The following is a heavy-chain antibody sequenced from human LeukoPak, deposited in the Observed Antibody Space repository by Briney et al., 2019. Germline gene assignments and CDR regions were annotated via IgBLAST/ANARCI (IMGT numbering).Heavy chain of an antibody. CDR1: GDSINNYY. CDR2: IYSTWST. D-gene: IGHD2/OR15-2a*01. Sequence: SETLSLACTVSGDSINNYYWSWIRQPAGKGLEWIGRIYSTWSTNYNPSLKSRVTMSVDTSKNQFSLKLSSVTAADTAVYYCAKVRYGTFNWFDPWGQGTLVTVSS. J-gene: IGHJ5*02. CDR3: AKVRYGTFNWFDP. V-gene: IGHV4-4*07.